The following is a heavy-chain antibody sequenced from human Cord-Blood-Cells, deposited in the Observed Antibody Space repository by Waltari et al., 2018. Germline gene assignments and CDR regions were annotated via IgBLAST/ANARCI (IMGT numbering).Heavy chain of an antibody. Sequence: VQLVESGGGLVQPGGSLRLSCAAPGFTARSNSMTWVRQAPGKGLEWVSVIYSGGSTYYADSVKGRFTISRDNSKNTLYLQMNSLRAEDTAVYYCARDGEQQLAFDYWGQGTLVTVSS. V-gene: IGHV3-66*01. CDR3: ARDGEQQLAFDY. J-gene: IGHJ4*02. CDR2: IYSGGST. D-gene: IGHD6-13*01. CDR1: GFTARSNS.